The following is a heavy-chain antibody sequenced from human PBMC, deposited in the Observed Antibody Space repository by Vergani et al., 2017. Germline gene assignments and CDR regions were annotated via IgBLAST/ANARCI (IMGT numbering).Heavy chain of an antibody. D-gene: IGHD4-17*01. CDR3: ATPQTVTTGGMEV. Sequence: VQLVQSGAEVKKPGSSVKVSCKASGGPFSSYAISWVRQAPGQGLGWMGLVDPEDGETIYAEKFKGRVPIAADTSTDTAHLELSSLRSEDTAVYYCATPQTVTTGGMEVWGQGTTVIVSS. V-gene: IGHV1-69-2*01. CDR2: VDPEDGET. CDR1: GGPFSSYA. J-gene: IGHJ6*02.